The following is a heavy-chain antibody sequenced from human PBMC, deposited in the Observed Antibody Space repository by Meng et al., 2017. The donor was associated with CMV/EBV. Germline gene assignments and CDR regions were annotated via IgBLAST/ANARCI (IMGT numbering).Heavy chain of an antibody. CDR2: ISSSSSYI. CDR1: GFTFSSYE. J-gene: IGHJ4*02. CDR3: ARDRSITGTTAALLDY. V-gene: IGHV3-21*01. Sequence: GGSLRLSCAASGFTFSSYEMNWVRQAPGKGLEWVSSISSSSSYIYYADSVKGRFTISRDNAKNSLYLQMNSLRAEDTAVYYCARDRSITGTTAALLDYWGQGTLVTVSS. D-gene: IGHD1-7*01.